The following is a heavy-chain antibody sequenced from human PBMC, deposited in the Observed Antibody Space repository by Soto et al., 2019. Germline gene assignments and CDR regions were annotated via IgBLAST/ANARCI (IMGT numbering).Heavy chain of an antibody. CDR1: DFTFSTYW. Sequence: RLSCVASDFTFSTYWMAWLRQTPGKGLEFVANIRQDGREINYLDSGKGRFTISRDNAEKSLFLQMNSLRAEDTAVYYCATDRWTGAFDFRGQGTVVTVSS. CDR2: IRQDGREI. V-gene: IGHV3-7*01. CDR3: ATDRWTGAFDF. D-gene: IGHD1-1*01. J-gene: IGHJ3*01.